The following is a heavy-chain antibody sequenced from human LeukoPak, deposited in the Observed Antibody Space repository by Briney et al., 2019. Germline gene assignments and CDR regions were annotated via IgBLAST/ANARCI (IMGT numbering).Heavy chain of an antibody. D-gene: IGHD3-10*01. J-gene: IGHJ6*04. CDR3: ARASGSYGSGSYYYYGMDV. Sequence: SETLSLNCAVSGYSISSGYYWGWVRQPPGKGLEWIRSIFDSGSTYYNPSLKSRVNMSVDTSKNQISLKLSSVTAADTAVYYCARASGSYGSGSYYYYGMDVWGRGTTVTVSS. CDR2: IFDSGST. V-gene: IGHV4-38-2*01. CDR1: GYSISSGYY.